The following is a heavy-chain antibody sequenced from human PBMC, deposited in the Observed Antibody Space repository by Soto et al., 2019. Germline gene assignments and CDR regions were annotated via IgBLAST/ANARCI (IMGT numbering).Heavy chain of an antibody. Sequence: ASVKVSCKASGYTFTSYGISWVREAPGQGLEWMGWISAYNGNTNYAQKLQGRVTMTTDTSTSTAYMELRSLRSDDTAVYYCARLKAAGVEWDYYGMDVWGQGTTVTVSS. J-gene: IGHJ6*02. D-gene: IGHD6-13*01. CDR1: GYTFTSYG. CDR2: ISAYNGNT. V-gene: IGHV1-18*04. CDR3: ARLKAAGVEWDYYGMDV.